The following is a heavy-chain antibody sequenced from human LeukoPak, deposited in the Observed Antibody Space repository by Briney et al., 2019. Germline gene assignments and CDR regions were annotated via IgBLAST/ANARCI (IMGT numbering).Heavy chain of an antibody. J-gene: IGHJ6*03. CDR2: IYYSGST. D-gene: IGHD1-7*01. Sequence: SENLSLTCTVSGGSISSYYWSWIRQPPGKGLEWIGYIYYSGSTNYNPSLKSRVTISVDTSKNQFSLKLSSVTAADTAVYYCARGNYGYYYYYYMDVWGKGTTVTVSS. CDR1: GGSISSYY. V-gene: IGHV4-59*01. CDR3: ARGNYGYYYYYYMDV.